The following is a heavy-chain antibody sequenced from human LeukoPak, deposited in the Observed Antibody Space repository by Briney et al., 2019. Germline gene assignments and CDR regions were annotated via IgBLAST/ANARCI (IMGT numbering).Heavy chain of an antibody. J-gene: IGHJ1*01. Sequence: SETLSLTCTVSGGSISSGDYYWSWIRQPPGKGLEWIGYIYYSGSTNYNPSLKSRVTISVDTSKNQFSLKLSSVTAADTAVYYCASRSWGTAEYFQHWGQGTLVTVSS. CDR1: GGSISSGDYY. CDR2: IYYSGST. D-gene: IGHD3-16*01. CDR3: ASRSWGTAEYFQH. V-gene: IGHV4-30-4*01.